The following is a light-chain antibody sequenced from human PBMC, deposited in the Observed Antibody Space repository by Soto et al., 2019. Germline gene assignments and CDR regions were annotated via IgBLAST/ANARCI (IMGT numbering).Light chain of an antibody. J-gene: IGKJ1*01. CDR1: QAIRDD. CDR2: EAS. V-gene: IGKV1-13*02. CDR3: QHYKSYPWT. Sequence: AIQMTQSPSSLSASVGDRVSITCRASQAIRDDLGWYQKKPGKAPKLLIYEASSLESGVPPRFSGSGSGTEFTLIISSLQPDDFATYYCQHYKSYPWTFGQGTKVDIK.